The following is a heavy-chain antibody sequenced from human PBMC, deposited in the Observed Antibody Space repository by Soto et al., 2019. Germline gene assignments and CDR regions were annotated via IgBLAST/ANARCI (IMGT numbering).Heavy chain of an antibody. CDR1: GFTFSSYA. CDR2: ISYDGSNK. CDR3: ARAWIYLDCGMDV. D-gene: IGHD2-2*03. V-gene: IGHV3-30-3*01. J-gene: IGHJ6*02. Sequence: GESLKISCAASGFTFSSYAMHWVRQAPGKGLEWVAVISYDGSNKYYADSVKGRFTISRDNSKNTLYLQMNSLRAEATAVYSCARAWIYLDCGMDVWGQGSIVTVS.